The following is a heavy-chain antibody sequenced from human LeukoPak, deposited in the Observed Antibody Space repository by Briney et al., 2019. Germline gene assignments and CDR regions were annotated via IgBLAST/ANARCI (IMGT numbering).Heavy chain of an antibody. J-gene: IGHJ6*03. CDR2: ISAYNSNT. CDR1: GHTFTSYG. CDR3: ARGGHYTQPYYSYMDV. D-gene: IGHD4-11*01. V-gene: IGHV1-18*01. Sequence: ASVKVSCKASGHTFTSYGISWVRQAPGQGLEWMGWISAYNSNTNYAQNLQGRVTMTTDTSTSTAYMELRSLTSDDTAVYYCARGGHYTQPYYSYMDVWGKGTTVTVSS.